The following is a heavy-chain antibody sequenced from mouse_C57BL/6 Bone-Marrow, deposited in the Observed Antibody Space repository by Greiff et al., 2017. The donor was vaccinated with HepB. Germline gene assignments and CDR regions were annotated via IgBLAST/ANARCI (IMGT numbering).Heavy chain of an antibody. J-gene: IGHJ3*01. CDR1: GYTFTSYW. CDR2: IDPSDSYT. Sequence: QVQLKQPGAELVMPGASVKLSCKASGYTFTSYWMHWVKQRPGQGLEWIGEIDPSDSYTNYNQKFKGKSTLTVDKSSSTAYMQLSSLTSEDSAVYYCARSAFAYWGQGTLVTVSA. V-gene: IGHV1-69*01. CDR3: ARSAFAY.